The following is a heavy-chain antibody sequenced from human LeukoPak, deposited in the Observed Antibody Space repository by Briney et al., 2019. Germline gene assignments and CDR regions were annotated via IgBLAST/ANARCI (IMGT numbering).Heavy chain of an antibody. D-gene: IGHD3-22*01. Sequence: AGGSLRLSCAASGFTFSRYWMTWVRQAPGKGLEWVANIKEDGSKKNYVDSVKGRFTISRDNAKNSLYLQMNSLRAEDTAVYYCARDDNYYDSSGYYFGYYYYGMDVWGQGTTVTVSS. CDR1: GFTFSRYW. CDR2: IKEDGSKK. V-gene: IGHV3-7*01. CDR3: ARDDNYYDSSGYYFGYYYYGMDV. J-gene: IGHJ6*02.